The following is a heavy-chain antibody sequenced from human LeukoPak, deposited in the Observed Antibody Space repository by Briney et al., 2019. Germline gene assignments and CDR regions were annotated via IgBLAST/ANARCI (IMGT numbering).Heavy chain of an antibody. CDR2: ISANNGNT. D-gene: IGHD3-9*01. CDR3: ARGTDYDILTAYYSFDY. CDR1: GYTFTSYG. Sequence: ASVKVSCKASGYTFTSYGISWVRQAPGQGLEWMGWISANNGNTNYAQNLQGRVTMTTDTSTSTAYVELRSLRSDDTAVYYCARGTDYDILTAYYSFDYWGQGTLVTVSS. V-gene: IGHV1-18*01. J-gene: IGHJ4*02.